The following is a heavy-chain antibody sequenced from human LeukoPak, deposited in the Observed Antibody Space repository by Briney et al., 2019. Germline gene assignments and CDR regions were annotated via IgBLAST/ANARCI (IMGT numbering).Heavy chain of an antibody. D-gene: IGHD2-21*02. CDR3: ARVMLADCGGDCPADY. CDR2: MNPNSGNT. J-gene: IGHJ4*02. CDR1: GYTFTSYD. V-gene: IGHV1-8*03. Sequence: ASVKVSCKASGYTFTSYDINWVRQATGQGLEWMGWMNPNSGNTGYAQKFQGRVTITRNTSISTAYMELSSLRSEDTAVYYCARVMLADCGGDCPADYWGQGALVTVSS.